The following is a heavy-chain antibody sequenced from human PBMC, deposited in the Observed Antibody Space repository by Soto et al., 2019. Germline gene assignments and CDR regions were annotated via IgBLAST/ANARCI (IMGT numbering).Heavy chain of an antibody. CDR1: GFSFRDYD. CDR2: LGAARDP. D-gene: IGHD1-26*01. J-gene: IGHJ6*02. CDR3: ARAYLGRLPRRADYYYAMDV. V-gene: IGHV3-13*05. Sequence: EVQLVESGGGSVQPGESLRLSCAASGFSFRDYDMHWVRQRKGKGLEWVSALGAARDPYYVGSVKGRFSVSRDNAQNSWFLQMSNRRVDGTAVYFCARAYLGRLPRRADYYYAMDVWGRGTTVTVSS.